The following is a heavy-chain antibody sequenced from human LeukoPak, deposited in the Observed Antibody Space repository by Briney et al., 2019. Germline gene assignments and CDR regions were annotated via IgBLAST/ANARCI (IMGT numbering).Heavy chain of an antibody. CDR2: ISSSGSTI. CDR3: ARETRPYSYGSPNYYYYGMDV. V-gene: IGHV3-11*01. CDR1: GFTFSDYY. Sequence: GGSLRLSCAASGFTFSDYYMSWIRQAPGKGLEWVSYISSSGSTIYYADSVKGRFTISGDNAKNSLYLQMNSLRAEDTAVYYCARETRPYSYGSPNYYYYGMDVWGQGTTVTVSS. D-gene: IGHD5-18*01. J-gene: IGHJ6*02.